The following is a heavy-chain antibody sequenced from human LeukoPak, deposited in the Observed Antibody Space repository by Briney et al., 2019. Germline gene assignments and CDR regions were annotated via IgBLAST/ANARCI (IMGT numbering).Heavy chain of an antibody. D-gene: IGHD6-13*01. CDR3: ARGLGRMTRIAAARDYYMDV. J-gene: IGHJ6*03. Sequence: RASVKVSCKASGYTFTSYGISWVRQAPGQGLEWMGWISAYNGNTNYAQKLQGRVTMTRNTSISTAYMELSSLRSEDTAVYYCARGLGRMTRIAAARDYYMDVWGKGTTVTISS. V-gene: IGHV1-18*01. CDR1: GYTFTSYG. CDR2: ISAYNGNT.